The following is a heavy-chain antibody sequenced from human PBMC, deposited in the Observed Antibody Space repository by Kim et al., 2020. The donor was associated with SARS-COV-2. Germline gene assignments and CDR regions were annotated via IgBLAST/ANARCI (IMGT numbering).Heavy chain of an antibody. J-gene: IGHJ3*02. CDR1: GYTFTSYA. CDR3: AKVATIAAHWTTSVAFDI. D-gene: IGHD6-6*01. V-gene: IGHV1-3*01. CDR2: ITPDNGNP. Sequence: ASVKVSCKASGYTFTSYAIHWVRQAPGQSLEWMGWITPDNGNPKYSPKFRGRLTITRATSESAAYMELSGLKSEDTAMYFCAKVATIAAHWTTSVAFDIWGQGSLVTVSS.